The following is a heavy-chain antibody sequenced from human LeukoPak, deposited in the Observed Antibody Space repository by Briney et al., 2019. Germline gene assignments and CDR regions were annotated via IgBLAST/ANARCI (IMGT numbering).Heavy chain of an antibody. CDR2: ISGSGGTT. D-gene: IGHD2-15*01. J-gene: IGHJ4*02. CDR1: GLTFSSYG. CDR3: AKLAQRYCSGGSCHPFDY. V-gene: IGHV3-23*01. Sequence: GGSLRLSCAASGLTFSSYGMSWVRQAPGKGLEWVSAISGSGGTTYCADSVKGRFTISRDNSKNTLHLQMNSLRAEDTAAYYCAKLAQRYCSGGSCHPFDYWGQGTLVTVPS.